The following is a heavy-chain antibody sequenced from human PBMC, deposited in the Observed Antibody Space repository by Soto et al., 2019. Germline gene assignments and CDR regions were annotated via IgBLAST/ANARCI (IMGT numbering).Heavy chain of an antibody. CDR3: GRLKYSSSPRRAFDI. Sequence: SETLSLTCTVSGGSISSYYWSWIRQPPGKGLEWIGYIYYSGSTNYNPSLKSRVTISVDTSKNQFSLKLSSVTAADTAVYYCGRLKYSSSPRRAFDIWGQGTMVTVSS. CDR2: IYYSGST. J-gene: IGHJ3*02. V-gene: IGHV4-59*01. D-gene: IGHD6-6*01. CDR1: GGSISSYY.